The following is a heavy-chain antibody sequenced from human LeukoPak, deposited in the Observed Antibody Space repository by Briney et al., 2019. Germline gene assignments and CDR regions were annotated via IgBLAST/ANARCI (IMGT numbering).Heavy chain of an antibody. CDR3: AKILSGTYSFDL. Sequence: PGGSLRLSCTASGSTFSTYPMTWVRQAPGQGLEWVSAISGNSVTIYYADSVKGRFTISRDTSKNTLYLQMYSLRAEDTAVYYCAKILSGTYSFDLWGQGTLVTVSS. J-gene: IGHJ4*02. CDR1: GSTFSTYP. D-gene: IGHD1-26*01. CDR2: ISGNSVTI. V-gene: IGHV3-23*01.